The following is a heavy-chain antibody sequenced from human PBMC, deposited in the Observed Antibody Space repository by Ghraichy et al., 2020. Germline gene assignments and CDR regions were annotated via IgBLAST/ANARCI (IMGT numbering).Heavy chain of an antibody. CDR1: GYTLTELS. V-gene: IGHV1-24*01. CDR2: FDPEDGET. J-gene: IGHJ3*02. CDR3: ATKNDYGGNGDDAFDI. Sequence: ASVKVSCKVSGYTLTELSMHWVRQAPGKGLEWMGGFDPEDGETIYAQKFQGRVTMTEDTSTDTAYMELSSLRSEDTAVYYCATKNDYGGNGDDAFDIWGQGTMVTVSS. D-gene: IGHD4-23*01.